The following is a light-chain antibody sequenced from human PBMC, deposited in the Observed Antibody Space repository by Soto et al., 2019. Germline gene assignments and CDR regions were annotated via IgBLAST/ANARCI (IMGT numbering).Light chain of an antibody. CDR1: QSISSW. V-gene: IGKV1-5*01. Sequence: DIQMTQSPSTLSASVGDRVTITCRASQSISSWLAWYQQKPGKAPKLLIYDASSLESGVPSRFSGRGSGTEFTLTISSLQPDDFATYYCQHYNSDPWTFGQGTKVDIK. J-gene: IGKJ1*01. CDR2: DAS. CDR3: QHYNSDPWT.